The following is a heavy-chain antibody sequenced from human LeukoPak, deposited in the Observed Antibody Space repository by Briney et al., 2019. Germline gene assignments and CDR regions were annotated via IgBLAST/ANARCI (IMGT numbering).Heavy chain of an antibody. V-gene: IGHV3-49*04. CDR3: TRDAFTSGWNRDY. CDR1: GFTSTDYG. Sequence: PRGSLRLSCIGSGFTSTDYGMSWVRRAPGKGLEWVGCIRSKASGATIEYAASVKGRFSIARDDSKNIAYLQMNSLKTEDTAVYYCTRDAFTSGWNRDYWGQGTRVTVSS. J-gene: IGHJ4*02. CDR2: IRSKASGATI. D-gene: IGHD1-1*01.